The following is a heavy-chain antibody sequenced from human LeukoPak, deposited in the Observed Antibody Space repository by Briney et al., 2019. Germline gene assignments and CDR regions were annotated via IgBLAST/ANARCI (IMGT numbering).Heavy chain of an antibody. Sequence: ASVKVSCKASGYTLTGYYMHWVRQALGQGLEWMGWINPNIGGTNYAQKFQGRVTMARSTSVSTAYMELSSLTSEDTAVYYCARGLSRCSSGNCYEPNWLDSWGQGTLVTVSS. D-gene: IGHD2-2*01. CDR2: INPNIGGT. CDR3: ARGLSRCSSGNCYEPNWLDS. CDR1: GYTLTGYY. J-gene: IGHJ5*01. V-gene: IGHV1-2*02.